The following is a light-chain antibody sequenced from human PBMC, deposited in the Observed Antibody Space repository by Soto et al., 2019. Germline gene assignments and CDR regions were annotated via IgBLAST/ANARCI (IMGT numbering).Light chain of an antibody. J-gene: IGKJ3*01. CDR2: DAS. V-gene: IGKV3-11*01. Sequence: EIVLTQSPAILSLSPGERATLSCRASQSVSSYLAWYQQKPGQAPRLLIYDASNRATGIPARFSGSGSGTDFTLTISSLEPEDSAVYYCQPRRKGFTFGPGTKVDIK. CDR1: QSVSSY. CDR3: QPRRKGFT.